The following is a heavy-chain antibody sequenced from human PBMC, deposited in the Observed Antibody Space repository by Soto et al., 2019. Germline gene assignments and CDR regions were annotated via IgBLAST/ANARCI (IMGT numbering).Heavy chain of an antibody. J-gene: IGHJ4*02. D-gene: IGHD1-26*01. CDR1: GFTFDNYA. CDR2: ISWNSDTI. V-gene: IGHV3-9*01. CDR3: AKAIPPGSYYSAIDY. Sequence: EVQLVESGGGLVQPGRSLRLSSGASGFTFDNYAIHWVRQAPGKGLEWVSGISWNSDTIGYADSVKGRFTISRDNAKKSVNLQMNSLRAEDTALYHCAKAIPPGSYYSAIDYWGQGTLVTVSS.